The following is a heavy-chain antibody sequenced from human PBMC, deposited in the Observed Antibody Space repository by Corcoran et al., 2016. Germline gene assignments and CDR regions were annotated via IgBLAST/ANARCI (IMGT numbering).Heavy chain of an antibody. CDR1: GFTFSNAW. CDR3: TTVLPDSGGDESFDI. Sequence: EVQLVESGGGLVKPGGSLRLSCAASGFTFSNAWMSWVRQAPGKGLEWVGRIKSKTDGGTTDYAAPVKGRFTFSRDDSKNTLYLQMNSLKTEDTAVYHCTTVLPDSGGDESFDIWGQGKMVTVSA. D-gene: IGHD1-26*01. CDR2: IKSKTDGGTT. V-gene: IGHV3-15*01. J-gene: IGHJ3*02.